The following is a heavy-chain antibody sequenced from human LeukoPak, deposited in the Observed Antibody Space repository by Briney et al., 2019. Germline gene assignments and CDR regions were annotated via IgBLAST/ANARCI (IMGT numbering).Heavy chain of an antibody. CDR1: GYTFTGYY. CDR3: ARVLGSMTTVTNFDY. D-gene: IGHD4-17*01. J-gene: IGHJ4*02. V-gene: IGHV1-2*02. Sequence: GASVKVSCTASGYTFTGYYMHWVRQAPGQGLEWMGWINPNSGGTNYAQKFQGRVTMTRDTSISTAYMELSRLRSDDTAVYYCARVLGSMTTVTNFDYWGQGTLVTVSS. CDR2: INPNSGGT.